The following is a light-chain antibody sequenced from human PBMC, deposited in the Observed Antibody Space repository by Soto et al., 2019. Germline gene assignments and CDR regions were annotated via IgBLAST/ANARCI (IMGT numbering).Light chain of an antibody. CDR3: MQGSRWLWA. CDR2: KVS. Sequence: VVLTQSPLSLAVALGQPASISCRSSQSLVFSDGNIYLNWFQQRPGQSPRRLIYKVSNRDSGAPDRFSGSGSGTDFTLKSSRVAAEDVGVYYCMQGSRWLWAFGQGTKVEIK. CDR1: QSLVFSDGNIY. V-gene: IGKV2-30*01. J-gene: IGKJ1*01.